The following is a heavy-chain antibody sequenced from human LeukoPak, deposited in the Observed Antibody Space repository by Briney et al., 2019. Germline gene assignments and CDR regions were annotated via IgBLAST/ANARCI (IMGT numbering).Heavy chain of an antibody. CDR3: AREGIAAAGTDQITNYYYGMDV. Sequence: ASVKVSCKASGYTFTGYYMHWVRQAPGQGLEWMGWINPNSGGTNYAQKFQGRVTMTRDTSISTAYVELSRLRSDDTAVYYCAREGIAAAGTDQITNYYYGMDVWGQGTTVTVSS. D-gene: IGHD6-13*01. CDR2: INPNSGGT. V-gene: IGHV1-2*02. J-gene: IGHJ6*02. CDR1: GYTFTGYY.